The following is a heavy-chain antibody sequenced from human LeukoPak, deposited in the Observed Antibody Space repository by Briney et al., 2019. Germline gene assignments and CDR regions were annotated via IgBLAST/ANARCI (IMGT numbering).Heavy chain of an antibody. Sequence: GGSLRLSCAASGFTFSSYWMSWVRQAPGKGLGWVANIKQDGSEKYYVDSVKGRFTISRDNAKNSLYLQMNSLRAEDTAVYYCARVGPAALFDYWGQGTLVTVSS. CDR3: ARVGPAALFDY. D-gene: IGHD2-2*01. J-gene: IGHJ4*02. CDR1: GFTFSSYW. CDR2: IKQDGSEK. V-gene: IGHV3-7*01.